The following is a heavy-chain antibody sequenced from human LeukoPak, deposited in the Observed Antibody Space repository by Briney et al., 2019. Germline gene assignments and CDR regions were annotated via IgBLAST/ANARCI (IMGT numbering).Heavy chain of an antibody. Sequence: ASVKVSCKASGYTFTGYYMHWVRQAPGQGLEWMGWINPNSGGTNYAQKFQGRVTMTRDTSISTAYMELSRLRSDDTAVYYCARVVYYDYVWGSYRYMDYWGQGTLVTVSS. D-gene: IGHD3-16*02. J-gene: IGHJ4*02. CDR3: ARVVYYDYVWGSYRYMDY. CDR1: GYTFTGYY. CDR2: INPNSGGT. V-gene: IGHV1-2*02.